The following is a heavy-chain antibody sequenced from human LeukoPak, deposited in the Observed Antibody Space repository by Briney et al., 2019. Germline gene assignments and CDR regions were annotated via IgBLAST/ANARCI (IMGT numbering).Heavy chain of an antibody. CDR3: ARAGYYYDSSGYPLAY. Sequence: ASETLSLTCTVSGGSISSGGYYWSWIRQHPGKGLEWIGNIYYSGSTYYNPSLKSRVTISVDTSKNQFSLKLSSVTAADTAVYYCARAGYYYDSSGYPLAYWGQGTLVTVSS. D-gene: IGHD3-22*01. J-gene: IGHJ4*02. CDR1: GGSISSGGYY. CDR2: IYYSGST. V-gene: IGHV4-31*03.